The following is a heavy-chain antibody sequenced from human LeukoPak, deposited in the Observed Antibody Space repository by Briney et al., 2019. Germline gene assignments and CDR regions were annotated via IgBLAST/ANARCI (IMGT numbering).Heavy chain of an antibody. CDR2: IYYSGST. CDR3: ARSSGYYYVGYFNY. CDR1: GGSISSDY. J-gene: IGHJ4*02. D-gene: IGHD3-22*01. Sequence: SEPLSLTCTAPGGSISSDYWSWIRQPPGKGLEWTEYIYYSGSTNYTPSLKRRVTISVDTSKNHFSLRLSSVSAADTAVYYCARSSGYYYVGYFNYWGQGTLVTVSS. V-gene: IGHV4-59*01.